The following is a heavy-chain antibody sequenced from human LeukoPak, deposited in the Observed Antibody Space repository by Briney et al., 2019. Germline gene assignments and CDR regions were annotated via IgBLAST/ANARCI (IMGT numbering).Heavy chain of an antibody. J-gene: IGHJ4*02. Sequence: GGSLRLSCAASGFTFSNAWMAWVRQAPGKGLVWVSRIDRDGSNTNYADSVKGRFTISRDNAKNTLHLQMNSLRAEDTAVYYCARDRGWNALDCWGQGTPVTVSS. CDR1: GFTFSNAW. D-gene: IGHD1-1*01. V-gene: IGHV3-74*01. CDR3: ARDRGWNALDC. CDR2: IDRDGSNT.